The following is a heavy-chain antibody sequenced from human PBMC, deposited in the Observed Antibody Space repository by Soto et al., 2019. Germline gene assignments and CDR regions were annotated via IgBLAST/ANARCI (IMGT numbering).Heavy chain of an antibody. V-gene: IGHV1-8*01. D-gene: IGHD3-10*01. Sequence: QVQLVQSGAEVKKPGASVKVSCKASGYTFTSYDINWVRQATGQGLEWMGWMNPNSGNTGYAKKFQGRVTMTRNTSISTAYMELSSLRSEDTAVYYCARGRNHYYGSGSYYNWFDPWGQGTLVTVSS. CDR2: MNPNSGNT. CDR3: ARGRNHYYGSGSYYNWFDP. J-gene: IGHJ5*02. CDR1: GYTFTSYD.